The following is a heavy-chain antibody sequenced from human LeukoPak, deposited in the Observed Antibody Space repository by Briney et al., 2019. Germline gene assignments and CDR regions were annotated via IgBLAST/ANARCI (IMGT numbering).Heavy chain of an antibody. CDR1: GFTFDDHA. Sequence: GRSLILSCAASGFTFDDHAMHWVRQGPGKGLEWVSGISWNSGSIGYADSVKGRFTIYRDNAKNSLHLQMNSLRAEDTAMYYCARDATITMILGYFDDWGQGTLVTVSS. J-gene: IGHJ4*02. CDR2: ISWNSGSI. V-gene: IGHV3-9*01. CDR3: ARDATITMILGYFDD. D-gene: IGHD3-10*01.